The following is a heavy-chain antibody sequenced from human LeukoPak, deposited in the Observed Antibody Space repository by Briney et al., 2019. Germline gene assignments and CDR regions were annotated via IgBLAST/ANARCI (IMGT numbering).Heavy chain of an antibody. CDR3: ATSSGYNWFDP. CDR1: GFTFSSYE. D-gene: IGHD3-22*01. Sequence: GPLRLSCAASGFTFSSYEMNWVRQPPGKGLEWIGEINHSGSTNYNPSLKSRVTISVDTSKNQFSLKLSSVTAADTAVYYCATSSGYNWFDPWGQGTLVTVSS. J-gene: IGHJ5*02. V-gene: IGHV4-34*08. CDR2: INHSGST.